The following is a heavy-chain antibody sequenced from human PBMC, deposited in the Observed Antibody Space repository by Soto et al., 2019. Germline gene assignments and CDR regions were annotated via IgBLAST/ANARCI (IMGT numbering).Heavy chain of an antibody. J-gene: IGHJ6*02. CDR3: ARSSGTYPPSRYYYGLDV. V-gene: IGHV1-46*01. CDR1: GYTFTIYY. Sequence: GASVKVSFKASGYTFTIYYMHWVRQAPGQGPEWMGIINPSGGSTSYAQKFQGRVTMTRDTSTNTAYLELRSLKSGDTAVFYCARSSGTYPPSRYYYGLDVWGQGTTVTVSS. D-gene: IGHD1-26*01. CDR2: INPSGGST.